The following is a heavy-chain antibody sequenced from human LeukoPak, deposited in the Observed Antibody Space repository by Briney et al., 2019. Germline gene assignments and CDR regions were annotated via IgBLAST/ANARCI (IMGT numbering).Heavy chain of an antibody. J-gene: IGHJ4*02. D-gene: IGHD6-6*01. CDR2: ISSSGSTI. V-gene: IGHV3-11*01. Sequence: GGFLRLTCAATGFTFSDDYMSWIRQAPGKKLEWVSYISSSGSTIYYADSVKGRFTISRDNAKNSLYLQMNSLRAEDTAVYYCARVYSSSFDYWGQGTLVTVSS. CDR3: ARVYSSSFDY. CDR1: GFTFSDDY.